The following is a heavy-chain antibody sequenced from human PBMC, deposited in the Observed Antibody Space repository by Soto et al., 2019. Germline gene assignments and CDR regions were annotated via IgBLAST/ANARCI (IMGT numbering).Heavy chain of an antibody. D-gene: IGHD1-26*01. CDR3: VKVKVGATRDTHVDT. J-gene: IGHJ5*02. CDR2: AHSRGGT. V-gene: IGHV4-39*02. Sequence: QLQESGPGLVKPSETLSLTCTVSGVFISSGSYFWGWIRQPPGKGLEWIGSAHSRGGTYYNTSLKNRLTISGDKSKNNFSSCLNSVSAADTADYYCVKVKVGATRDTHVDTWGQGELVSVSS. CDR1: GVFISSGSYF.